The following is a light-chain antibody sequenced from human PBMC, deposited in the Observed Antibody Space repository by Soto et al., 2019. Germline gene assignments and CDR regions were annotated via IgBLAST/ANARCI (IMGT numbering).Light chain of an antibody. Sequence: DIQLTQSPSFLSASVGDRVTITCRASQGISSYLAWYQQKPWKDPKLLIYAASTLQSGVPSRFSGSGSGTEFTLTITSLQPEDFATYYCQQLNSYPPWTFGQGTKVEIK. CDR3: QQLNSYPPWT. V-gene: IGKV1-9*01. J-gene: IGKJ1*01. CDR2: AAS. CDR1: QGISSY.